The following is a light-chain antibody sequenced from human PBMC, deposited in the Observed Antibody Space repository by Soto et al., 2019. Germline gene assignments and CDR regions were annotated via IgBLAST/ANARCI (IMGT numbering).Light chain of an antibody. CDR1: QSISRW. Sequence: DIQMTQSPSTLSASVGDRVTITCRACQSISRWLAWYQRKPGKAPKLLIYDASSLESGVPSRFSGSGSGTEFSLTISSLQPDDFATYYCQQYHSYWTFGPGTRVEI. J-gene: IGKJ1*01. CDR2: DAS. CDR3: QQYHSYWT. V-gene: IGKV1-5*01.